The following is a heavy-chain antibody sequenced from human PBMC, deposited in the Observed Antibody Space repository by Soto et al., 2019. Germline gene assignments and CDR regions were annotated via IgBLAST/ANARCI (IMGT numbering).Heavy chain of an antibody. D-gene: IGHD3-3*01. CDR2: TRNKANSYTT. CDR3: ARIRIFGPGAFDI. Sequence: PGGSLRLSCAASGFTFSDHYMDWVRQAPGKGLEWVGRTRNKANSYTTEYAASVKGRFTISRDDSKNSLYLQMNSLKTDDTAVYYCARIRIFGPGAFDIWGQGTMVTVSS. V-gene: IGHV3-72*01. CDR1: GFTFSDHY. J-gene: IGHJ3*02.